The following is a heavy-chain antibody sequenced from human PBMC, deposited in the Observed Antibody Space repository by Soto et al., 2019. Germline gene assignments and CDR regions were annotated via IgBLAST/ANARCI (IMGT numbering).Heavy chain of an antibody. Sequence: GGSLRLSCAASGFTFSNYDMHWVRQVTGKGLEWVSGITTAGDTYYPGSVKGRFTISREKAKNSLYLQMNSLSAGDTAVYYCTKTPHAWELLLSSDYWGQGTLVTVSS. V-gene: IGHV3-13*01. CDR2: ITTAGDT. CDR1: GFTFSNYD. J-gene: IGHJ4*02. CDR3: TKTPHAWELLLSSDY. D-gene: IGHD1-26*01.